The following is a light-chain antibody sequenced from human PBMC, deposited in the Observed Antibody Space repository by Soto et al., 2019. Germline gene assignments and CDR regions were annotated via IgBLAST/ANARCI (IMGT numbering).Light chain of an antibody. V-gene: IGKV3-15*01. CDR3: QQYNNWPPR. J-gene: IGKJ4*02. CDR2: GAS. CDR1: QSVSSN. Sequence: EIVMTQSPATLSVSPGERATLSCRASQSVSSNLAWYQQKPGQAPRLLIYGASTRATGIPARFSGSGSGTEFTLTISSLQSEDFPVYYCQQYNNWPPRFGGRTKVEIK.